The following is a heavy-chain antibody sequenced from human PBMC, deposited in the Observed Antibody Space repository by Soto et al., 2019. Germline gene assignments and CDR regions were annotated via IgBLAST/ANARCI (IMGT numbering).Heavy chain of an antibody. Sequence: QVHLVQSGTVVKKPGSSVKVSCKASGGTFSSSGFSWVRQAPGHGLEWMGMIVPSLDTTNYAQKFQARVTITADEVTSTAYMELRSMRSEDTAVYYCARWPQPRYTADPYAVDVWGPGTRVIVSS. CDR3: ARWPQPRYTADPYAVDV. CDR2: IVPSLDTT. D-gene: IGHD3-16*02. J-gene: IGHJ6*02. V-gene: IGHV1-69*11. CDR1: GGTFSSSG.